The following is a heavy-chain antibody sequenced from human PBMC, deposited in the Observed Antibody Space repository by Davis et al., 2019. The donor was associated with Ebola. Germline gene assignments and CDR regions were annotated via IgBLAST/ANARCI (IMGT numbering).Heavy chain of an antibody. CDR3: ARGASSRIVGSGSYADYYYYGMDV. CDR1: GGTFSSYA. V-gene: IGHV1-69*06. CDR2: IIPMFGTA. J-gene: IGHJ6*02. D-gene: IGHD3-10*01. Sequence: AASVKVSCKASGGTFSSYAISWVRQAPGQGLEWMGGIIPMFGTANYAQKFQGRVTITADKSTSTAYMELSSLRSEDTAVYYCARGASSRIVGSGSYADYYYYGMDVWGQGTTVTVSS.